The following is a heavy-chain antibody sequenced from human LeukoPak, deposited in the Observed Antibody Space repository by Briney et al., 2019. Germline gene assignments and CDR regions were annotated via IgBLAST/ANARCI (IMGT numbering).Heavy chain of an antibody. V-gene: IGHV5-51*01. CDR2: IYPGDSDT. J-gene: IGHJ4*02. CDR1: GYSFTSYW. CDR3: APAGYSSSWYFDY. Sequence: GESLKISCEGSGYSFTSYWIGWVRQMPGKGLEWMGIIYPGDSDTRYSPSFQGQVTISADKSISTAYLQWSSLKASDTAMYYCAPAGYSSSWYFDYWGQGTLVTVSS. D-gene: IGHD6-13*01.